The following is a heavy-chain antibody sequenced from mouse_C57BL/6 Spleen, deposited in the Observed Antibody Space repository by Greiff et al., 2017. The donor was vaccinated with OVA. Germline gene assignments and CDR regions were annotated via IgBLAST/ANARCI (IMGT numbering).Heavy chain of an antibody. J-gene: IGHJ4*01. CDR2: IDPSDSYT. CDR1: GYTFTSYW. Sequence: QVQLQQPGAELVMPGASVKLSCKASGYTFTSYWMHWVKQRPGQGLEWIGEIDPSDSYTNYNQKFKGKSTLTVDKSSSTAYMQLSSLTSEDSAVYYCARYAPYYYGSSYYAMDYWGQGTSVTVSS. D-gene: IGHD1-1*01. CDR3: ARYAPYYYGSSYYAMDY. V-gene: IGHV1-69*01.